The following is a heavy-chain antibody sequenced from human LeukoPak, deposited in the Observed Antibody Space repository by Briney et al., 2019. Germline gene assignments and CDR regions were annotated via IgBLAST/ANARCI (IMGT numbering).Heavy chain of an antibody. Sequence: HPGGSLRLSCAASGFTFSSYSMNWVRQAPGKGLEWVSTISTSGSATYYADSVKGRFTISRDNSRNTLYLQMNSLRAEDTAVYYCAKGTLGGSSPLDYWGQGTLVTVSS. CDR2: ISTSGSAT. D-gene: IGHD1-26*01. CDR3: AKGTLGGSSPLDY. CDR1: GFTFSSYS. J-gene: IGHJ4*02. V-gene: IGHV3-23*01.